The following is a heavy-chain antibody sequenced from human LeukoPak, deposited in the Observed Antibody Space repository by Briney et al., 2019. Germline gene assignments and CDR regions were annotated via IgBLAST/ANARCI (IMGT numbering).Heavy chain of an antibody. V-gene: IGHV4-39*07. J-gene: IGHJ4*02. CDR1: GGSISSSSYY. D-gene: IGHD5-18*01. CDR3: ARGVNTAMVSREIFDY. Sequence: SETLSLTCTVSGGSISSSSYYWGWIRHPPGKGLEGIGRIYYSGSTYYNPSLKSRVTISVDTSKNQFSLKLSSVTAADTAVYYCARGVNTAMVSREIFDYWGQGTLVTVSS. CDR2: IYYSGST.